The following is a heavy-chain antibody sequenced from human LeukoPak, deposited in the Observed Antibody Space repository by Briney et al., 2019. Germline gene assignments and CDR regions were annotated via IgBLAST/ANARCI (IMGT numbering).Heavy chain of an antibody. CDR1: GFTFSSYW. CDR3: AKLPYYYDSSGPQGDY. J-gene: IGHJ4*02. V-gene: IGHV3-7*03. D-gene: IGHD3-22*01. Sequence: GGSLRLSCAASGFTFSSYWMTWVRQAPGKGLEWVANIKQDGSEKYYVDSVKGRFTISRDNAKNSLYLQMNSLRAEDTAVYYCAKLPYYYDSSGPQGDYWGQGTLVTVSS. CDR2: IKQDGSEK.